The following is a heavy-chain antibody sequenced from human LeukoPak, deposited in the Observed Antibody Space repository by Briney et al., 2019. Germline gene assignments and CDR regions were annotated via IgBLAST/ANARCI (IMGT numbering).Heavy chain of an antibody. V-gene: IGHV3-23*01. Sequence: PGGSLRLSCAASGFTFSSYGMSWVRQAPGKGLEWVSAISGSGGSTYYADSVKGRFTISRDNSKNTLYLQMNSLRAEDTALYYCARDRLGAMLFFDSWGQGTLVTVSS. CDR1: GFTFSSYG. CDR2: ISGSGGST. CDR3: ARDRLGAMLFFDS. D-gene: IGHD3-16*01. J-gene: IGHJ4*02.